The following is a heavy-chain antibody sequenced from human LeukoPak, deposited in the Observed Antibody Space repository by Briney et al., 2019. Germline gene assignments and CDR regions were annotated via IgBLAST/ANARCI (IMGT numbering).Heavy chain of an antibody. Sequence: SETLSLTCTVSGVSNSSSNSYWGWIRQPPGKGLEWIGSIYYSGNTYYNASLKSQVSISIDTSKNQFSLRLTSVTAADTAVYYCARQTGSGLFILPGGQGTLVTVSS. V-gene: IGHV4-39*01. CDR3: ARQTGSGLFILP. J-gene: IGHJ4*02. D-gene: IGHD3/OR15-3a*01. CDR1: GVSNSSSNSY. CDR2: IYYSGNT.